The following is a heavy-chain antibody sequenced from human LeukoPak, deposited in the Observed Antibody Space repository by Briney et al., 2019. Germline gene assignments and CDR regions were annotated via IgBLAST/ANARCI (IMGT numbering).Heavy chain of an antibody. J-gene: IGHJ3*02. D-gene: IGHD6-6*01. CDR2: ISGSGGST. CDR3: ARGLVPSDAFDI. Sequence: GGSLRLSCAASGFTFSSYAMSWVRQAPGKGLEWVSAISGSGGSTYYADSVKGRFTISRDNAKNSLYLQMNSLRAEDTAVYYCARGLVPSDAFDIWGQGTMVTVSS. V-gene: IGHV3-23*01. CDR1: GFTFSSYA.